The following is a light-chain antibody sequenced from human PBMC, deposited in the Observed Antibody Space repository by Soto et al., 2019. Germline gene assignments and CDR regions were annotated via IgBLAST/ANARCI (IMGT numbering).Light chain of an antibody. CDR1: QDISNF. Sequence: DIQMTQSPSSLSASVGDRVTITCQASQDISNFLNWYQQKQGKAPKLLMSDASNLETGVQSRFSGSGSGTHFTFTISILQPEDIATYYCQQFNNLPLTFGGGTKVDIK. CDR2: DAS. V-gene: IGKV1-33*01. J-gene: IGKJ4*01. CDR3: QQFNNLPLT.